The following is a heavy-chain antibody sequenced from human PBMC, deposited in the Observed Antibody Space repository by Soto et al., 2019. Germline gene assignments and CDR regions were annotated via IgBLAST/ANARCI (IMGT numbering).Heavy chain of an antibody. J-gene: IGHJ3*02. CDR1: GFTFSSYA. CDR2: ISGSGGST. V-gene: IGHV3-23*01. Sequence: GGSLRLSCAASGFTFSSYAMSWVRQAPGKGLEWVSAISGSGGSTYYADSVKGRFTISRDNSKNTLYLQMNSLRAEDTAVYYCAKEGYDYIWGSYRSGGAFDIWGQGTMVTVSS. CDR3: AKEGYDYIWGSYRSGGAFDI. D-gene: IGHD3-16*02.